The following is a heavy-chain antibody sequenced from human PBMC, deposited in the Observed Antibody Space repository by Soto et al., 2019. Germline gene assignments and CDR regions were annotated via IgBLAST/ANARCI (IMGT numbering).Heavy chain of an antibody. Sequence: QVQLVESGGGVVQPGRSPRLSCAASGFTFSSYAMHWVRQAPGKGLEWVAVISYDGSNKYYADSVKGRFTISRDNSKNTLYMQMNSLRAEDTAVYYCARDRYYDFWSGYYLVYWGQGTLVTVSS. CDR2: ISYDGSNK. D-gene: IGHD3-3*01. CDR3: ARDRYYDFWSGYYLVY. CDR1: GFTFSSYA. J-gene: IGHJ4*02. V-gene: IGHV3-30-3*01.